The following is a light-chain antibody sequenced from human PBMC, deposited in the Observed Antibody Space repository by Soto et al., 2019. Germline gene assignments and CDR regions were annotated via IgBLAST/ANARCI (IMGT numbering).Light chain of an antibody. CDR2: GVS. CDR1: SSDVGGYNY. V-gene: IGLV2-14*01. J-gene: IGLJ1*01. Sequence: QSALTQPASVXXXXXXXXXXXCTGTSSDVGGYNYVSWYQQHPGKAPKLMIYGVSNRPSGVYSRFSGSKSGNTASLTISGLQAEDEADYYCNSYTSSGTYVFGTGTKLTVL. CDR3: NSYTSSGTYV.